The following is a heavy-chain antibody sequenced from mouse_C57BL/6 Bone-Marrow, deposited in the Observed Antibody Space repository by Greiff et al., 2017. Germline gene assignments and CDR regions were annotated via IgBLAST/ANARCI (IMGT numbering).Heavy chain of an antibody. CDR1: GFNIKDDY. V-gene: IGHV14-4*01. CDR3: TTRDYYCAMDY. J-gene: IGHJ4*01. CDR2: IDPENGDT. Sequence: EVQLQQSGAELVRPGASVKLSCTASGFNIKDDYMHWVKQRPEQGLEWIGWIDPENGDTEYASKFPGKATLTADTSSNTAYLQLLSLTSEDTAVYYCTTRDYYCAMDYWGQGTSVTVSS. D-gene: IGHD2-4*01.